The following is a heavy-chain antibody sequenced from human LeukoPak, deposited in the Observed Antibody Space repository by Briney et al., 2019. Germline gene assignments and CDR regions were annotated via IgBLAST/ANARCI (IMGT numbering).Heavy chain of an antibody. V-gene: IGHV3-11*01. D-gene: IGHD1-26*01. CDR3: ARGLLRTNAFDI. Sequence: PGGSLRLSCAASGFTFSDYYLSWIRQAPGKGLEWVSYISSSGSTIYYADSVRGRFTISREHAKNSLYLKMNSLRAEDTAVYYCARGLLRTNAFDIWGQGTMVTVSS. CDR1: GFTFSDYY. CDR2: ISSSGSTI. J-gene: IGHJ3*02.